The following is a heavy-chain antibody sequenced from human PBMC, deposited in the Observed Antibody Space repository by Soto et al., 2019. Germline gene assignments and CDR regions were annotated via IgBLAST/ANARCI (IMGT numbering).Heavy chain of an antibody. J-gene: IGHJ4*01. CDR2: LYSGGTT. Sequence: EVQLVESGGSFIQPGGSLRLSCAVSGFSVSRNFMSWIRQAPGKGLEWVSILYSGGTTYYTGSVDGRFTMSGDDSKNTVYLQMKSLRVEDTATYFCARVVLVGATPDYFDHWGQGSLVTVSS. CDR1: GFSVSRNF. D-gene: IGHD1-26*01. V-gene: IGHV3-53*01. CDR3: ARVVLVGATPDYFDH.